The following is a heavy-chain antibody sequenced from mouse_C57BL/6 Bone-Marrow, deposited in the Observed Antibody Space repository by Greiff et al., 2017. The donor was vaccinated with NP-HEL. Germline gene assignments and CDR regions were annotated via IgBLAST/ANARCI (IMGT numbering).Heavy chain of an antibody. D-gene: IGHD2-2*01. Sequence: QVQLQQPGTELVKPGTSVKLSCKSSGYTFTSYWMHWVKQRPGQGLEWIGNINPSNGGTNYNEKFKSKATLTVDKSSSTAYMQLSSLTSDDSGGFYCAREERWLRRGDWYFEVWDTETTLTASS. CDR3: AREERWLRRGDWYFEV. J-gene: IGHJ1*03. CDR2: INPSNGGT. V-gene: IGHV1-53*01. CDR1: GYTFTSYW.